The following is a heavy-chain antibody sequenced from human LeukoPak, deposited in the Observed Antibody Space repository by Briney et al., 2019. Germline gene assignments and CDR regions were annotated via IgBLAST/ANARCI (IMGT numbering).Heavy chain of an antibody. D-gene: IGHD3-22*01. CDR3: AKGDSSGYYNRFDP. CDR1: GFAFGSFA. J-gene: IGHJ5*02. CDR2: ISGTGGNT. V-gene: IGHV3-23*01. Sequence: GGSLRLSCAASGFAFGSFAMSWVRQAPGEGLECVSGISGTGGNTYYADSLKGRFTISRDNSKNTLYLEMNSLRAEDTAVYYCAKGDSSGYYNRFDPWGQGTLVTVSS.